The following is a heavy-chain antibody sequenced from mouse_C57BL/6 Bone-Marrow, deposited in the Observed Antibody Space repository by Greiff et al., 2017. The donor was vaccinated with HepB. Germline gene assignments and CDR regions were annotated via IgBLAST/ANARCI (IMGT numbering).Heavy chain of an antibody. CDR2: INPSNGGT. CDR3: ARGTTVVALYWYIDV. J-gene: IGHJ1*03. Sequence: QVQLQQPGTELVKPGASVKLSCKASGYTFTSYWMHWVKQRPGQGLEWIGNINPSNGGTNYNEKFKSKATLTVDKSSSTAYMQLSSLTSEDSAVYYCARGTTVVALYWYIDVWGTGTTVTVSS. CDR1: GYTFTSYW. V-gene: IGHV1-53*01. D-gene: IGHD1-1*01.